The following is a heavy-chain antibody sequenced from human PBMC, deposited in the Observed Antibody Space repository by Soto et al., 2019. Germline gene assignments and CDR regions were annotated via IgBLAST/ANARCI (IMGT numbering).Heavy chain of an antibody. CDR3: AKATTTTISLDAFDI. V-gene: IGHV3-21*04. CDR1: GFTFSSYS. CDR2: ISSSSSYI. J-gene: IGHJ3*02. Sequence: GGSLRLSCAASGFTFSSYSMNWVRQAPGKGLEWVLSISSSSSYIYYADSVKGRFTISRDNSKNSLYLQMNSLRAEDTAVYYCAKATTTTISLDAFDIWGQGTMVTVS. D-gene: IGHD1-1*01.